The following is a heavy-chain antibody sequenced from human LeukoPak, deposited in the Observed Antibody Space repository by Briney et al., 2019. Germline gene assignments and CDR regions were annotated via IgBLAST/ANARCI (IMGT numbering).Heavy chain of an antibody. CDR2: IRYNFENT. D-gene: IGHD3-9*01. CDR3: AKASTRDTGYYFDS. Sequence: GGSLRLSCAASGFTFSNYAMGWVRQAPGKGPEWVSSIRYNFENTHYADAVQGRFTNSRDNSKNTLYLQMNSLRAEDTARYYCAKASTRDTGYYFDSWGQGTLVSVSS. V-gene: IGHV3-23*01. J-gene: IGHJ4*02. CDR1: GFTFSNYA.